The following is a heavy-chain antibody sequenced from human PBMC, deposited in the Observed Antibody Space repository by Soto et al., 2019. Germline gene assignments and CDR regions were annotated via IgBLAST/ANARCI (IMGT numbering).Heavy chain of an antibody. V-gene: IGHV1-3*01. CDR2: INAGNGNT. CDR1: GYTFTSYA. CDR3: ARGREDIVVVPAAIRVYYHHY. D-gene: IGHD2-2*01. J-gene: IGHJ6*03. Sequence: ASVKVSCKASGYTFTSYAMHWVRQAPGQRLEWMGWINAGNGNTKYSQKFQGRVTMTRDTSISTAYMELSSLRSEDTAVYYCARGREDIVVVPAAIRVYYHHY.